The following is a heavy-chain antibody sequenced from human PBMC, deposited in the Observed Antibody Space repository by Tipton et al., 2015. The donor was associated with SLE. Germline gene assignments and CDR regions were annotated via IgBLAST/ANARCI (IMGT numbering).Heavy chain of an antibody. V-gene: IGHV3-30-3*01. CDR3: ARGRKDCGGDCSIFDY. CDR1: RFTFSTYA. D-gene: IGHD2-21*02. CDR2: ISYDGNNK. Sequence: SLRLSCAASRFTFSTYAVHWVRQAPGKGLEWVAVISYDGNNKYYADSVKGRFTISRDNSKNTLYLQMNSLRAEDTAVYYCARGRKDCGGDCSIFDYWGQGTLVTVSS. J-gene: IGHJ4*02.